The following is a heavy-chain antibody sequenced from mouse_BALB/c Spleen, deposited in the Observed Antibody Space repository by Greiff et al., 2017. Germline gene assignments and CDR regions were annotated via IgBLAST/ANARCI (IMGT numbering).Heavy chain of an antibody. V-gene: IGHV7-3*02. CDR3: ASHVTTVVAYWYFDV. Sequence: DVQLQESGGGLVQPGGSLRLSCATSGFTFTDYYMSWVRQPPGKALEWLGFIRNKANGYTTEYSASVKGRFTISRDNSQSILYLQMNTLRAEDSATYYCASHVTTVVAYWYFDVWGAGTTVTVSS. J-gene: IGHJ1*01. CDR1: GFTFTDYY. CDR2: IRNKANGYTT. D-gene: IGHD1-1*01.